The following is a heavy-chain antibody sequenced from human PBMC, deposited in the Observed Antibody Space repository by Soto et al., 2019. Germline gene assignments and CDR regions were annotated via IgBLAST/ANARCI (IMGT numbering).Heavy chain of an antibody. V-gene: IGHV4-34*01. Sequence: QVQLQQWGAGLLKPSETLSLTCAVYCGPFSGYYWSWIRQPPGKGLEWIGEINDSGSPNYNPSLKSRVTMSVDTSKNQFSLNLSSVTAADTAVYYCARTSRFDCWGQGTLVTVSS. J-gene: IGHJ4*02. CDR3: ARTSRFDC. CDR2: INDSGSP. D-gene: IGHD6-6*01. CDR1: CGPFSGYY.